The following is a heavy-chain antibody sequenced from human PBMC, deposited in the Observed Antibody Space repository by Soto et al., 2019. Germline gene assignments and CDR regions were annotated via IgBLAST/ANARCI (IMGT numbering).Heavy chain of an antibody. D-gene: IGHD2-21*01. V-gene: IGHV3-23*01. J-gene: IGHJ4*02. CDR3: VKDSFDYSSSPSLDY. CDR1: GFTFRSYA. CDR2: ISGSGGST. Sequence: EVQVLESGGGLVQPGDSLRLSCAASGFTFRSYAMSWVRQAPGKGLEWVSGISGSGGSTYYADSVKGRFTISRDNSKNTLYLQPNNLRAEDTAVYYCVKDSFDYSSSPSLDYWGQGTQVTVSS.